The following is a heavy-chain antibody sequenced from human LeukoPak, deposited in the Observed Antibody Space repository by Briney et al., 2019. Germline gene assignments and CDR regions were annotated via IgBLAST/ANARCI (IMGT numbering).Heavy chain of an antibody. V-gene: IGHV3-33*06. CDR2: ISYDGKNI. Sequence: PGGSLRLSCAASGFSFSSYGFHWVRQAPGKGLEWVSAISYDGKNIHYADSVKGRFTIPRDNSRNTVYLQMNSLRVEDTAVYYCAKTYSRESGYDFFFHYWGQGTRVTVSS. CDR1: GFSFSSYG. CDR3: AKTYSRESGYDFFFHY. D-gene: IGHD5-12*01. J-gene: IGHJ4*02.